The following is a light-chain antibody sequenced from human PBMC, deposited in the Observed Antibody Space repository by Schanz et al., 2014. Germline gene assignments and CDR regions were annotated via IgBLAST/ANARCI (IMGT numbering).Light chain of an antibody. CDR2: EVN. Sequence: QSALTQPPSVSGSPGQSVTISCTGTSGDVGSYNRVFWYQQPPGTAPKLMIYEVNNRPSGVPDRFSGSKSGSTASLTISGLQAQEEADYYCSSYTGSRPYVFGTGTKVTVL. V-gene: IGLV2-18*02. CDR1: SGDVGSYNR. J-gene: IGLJ1*01. CDR3: SSYTGSRPYV.